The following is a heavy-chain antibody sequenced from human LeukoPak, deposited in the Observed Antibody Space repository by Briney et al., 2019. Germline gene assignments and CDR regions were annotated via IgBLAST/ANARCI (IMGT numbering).Heavy chain of an antibody. D-gene: IGHD1-26*01. CDR1: GFTFSSYG. V-gene: IGHV3-30*18. J-gene: IGHJ4*02. Sequence: PGGSLRLSCAASGFTFSSYGMHWVRQAPGKGLEWVAVISYDGSNKYYADSVKGRFTISRDNSKYTLYLQMNSLRAEDTAVYYCAKGGVRWELVTLFDYWGQGTLVTVSS. CDR2: ISYDGSNK. CDR3: AKGGVRWELVTLFDY.